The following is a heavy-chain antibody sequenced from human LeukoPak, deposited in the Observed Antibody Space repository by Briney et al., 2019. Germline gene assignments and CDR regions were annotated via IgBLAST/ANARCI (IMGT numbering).Heavy chain of an antibody. D-gene: IGHD7-27*01. CDR3: ARHTSTNWGSTLFDY. Sequence: SETLSLTCTVSGGSISSYYWSWIRQPPGKGLEWIGYIYYSGSTNYNPSLKSRVTISVDTSKNQFSLKLSPVTAADTAVYYCARHTSTNWGSTLFDYWGQGTLVTVSS. V-gene: IGHV4-59*08. J-gene: IGHJ4*02. CDR1: GGSISSYY. CDR2: IYYSGST.